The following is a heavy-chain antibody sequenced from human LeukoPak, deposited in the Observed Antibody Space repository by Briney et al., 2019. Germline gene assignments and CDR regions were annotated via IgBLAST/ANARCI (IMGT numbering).Heavy chain of an antibody. V-gene: IGHV3-23*01. Sequence: GGSLRLSCAASGFTFSSYAMSWVRQAPGKGLEWVSAISGSGGSTYYADSVKGRFTISRDNSKNTLYLQMNSLRAEDTAVYYCAKDIVGEYYYYYDMDVWGQGTTVTVSS. CDR2: ISGSGGST. CDR1: GFTFSSYA. J-gene: IGHJ6*02. D-gene: IGHD2-15*01. CDR3: AKDIVGEYYYYYDMDV.